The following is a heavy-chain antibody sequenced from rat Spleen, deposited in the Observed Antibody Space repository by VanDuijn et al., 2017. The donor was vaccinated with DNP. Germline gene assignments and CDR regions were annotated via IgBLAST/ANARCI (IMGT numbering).Heavy chain of an antibody. D-gene: IGHD1-9*01. J-gene: IGHJ3*01. CDR3: ARSPTYYGYTYGFPN. CDR2: ISYSGST. Sequence: EVQLQESGPGLVKPSQSLSLTCSVTGYSITSNYWGWIRKFPGNKMEWIGHISYSGSTSYNPSLKSRISITRDTSKNQFFLQLNSVTTEDTATYYCARSPTYYGYTYGFPNWGQGTLVTVSS. V-gene: IGHV3-1*01. CDR1: GYSITSNY.